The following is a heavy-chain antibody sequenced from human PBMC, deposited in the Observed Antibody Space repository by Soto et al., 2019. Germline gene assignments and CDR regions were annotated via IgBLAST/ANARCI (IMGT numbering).Heavy chain of an antibody. CDR3: ASITMVRLVRAISIYD. CDR1: GGTFSSYS. CDR2: IIPIFGTA. Sequence: QVQLVQSGAEVKKPGSSVKVSCKASGGTFSSYSISWVRQAPGQVLEWMGGIIPIFGTANYAQKFQGRVTITADESTSTAYIELGSLRSEDTAVYYCASITMVRLVRAISIYDWGQGFLVTVSS. D-gene: IGHD3-10*01. V-gene: IGHV1-69*01. J-gene: IGHJ4*02.